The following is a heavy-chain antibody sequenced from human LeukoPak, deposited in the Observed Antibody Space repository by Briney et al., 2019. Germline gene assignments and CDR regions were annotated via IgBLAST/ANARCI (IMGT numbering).Heavy chain of an antibody. D-gene: IGHD4-11*01. CDR1: GFTFSSYG. J-gene: IGHJ6*02. V-gene: IGHV3-30*18. CDR3: AKDYSNFVRGYYYGMDV. Sequence: GGSLRLSCAASGFTFSSYGMHWVRQAPGKGLEWVAAISYDGSNKYYADSVKGRFTISRDNSKNTLYLQMNSLRAEDTAVYYCAKDYSNFVRGYYYGMDVWGQGTTVTVSS. CDR2: ISYDGSNK.